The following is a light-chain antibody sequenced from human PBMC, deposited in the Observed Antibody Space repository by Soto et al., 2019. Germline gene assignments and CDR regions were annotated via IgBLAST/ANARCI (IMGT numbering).Light chain of an antibody. CDR1: QSVSNW. V-gene: IGKV1-5*01. Sequence: DIQMTQSPSTLSACVGDRVTMTCRASQSVSNWLAWYQQKPGKAPNLLIYDASSLESGVPSRFSGSGSGTDFTLTISSLQPEDFATYYCQQYDTYPLTFGQGTKVDIK. J-gene: IGKJ1*01. CDR3: QQYDTYPLT. CDR2: DAS.